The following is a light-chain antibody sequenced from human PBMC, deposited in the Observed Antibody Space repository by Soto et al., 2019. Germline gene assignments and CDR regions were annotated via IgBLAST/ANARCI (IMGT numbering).Light chain of an antibody. J-gene: IGLJ3*02. V-gene: IGLV2-14*01. CDR3: SSYTSSSTLV. CDR2: EVT. CDR1: SSDVGGYKY. Sequence: QSALTQPASMSGSPGQSITISCTGTSSDVGGYKYVSWYQQHPGKAPKLMIYEVTNRPSGVSNRFSGSKSGNTASLTISGLHTEDEADYYCSSYTSSSTLVFGGGTKLTVL.